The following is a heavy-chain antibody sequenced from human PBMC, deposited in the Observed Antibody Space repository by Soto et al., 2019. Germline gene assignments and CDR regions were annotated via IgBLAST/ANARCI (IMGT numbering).Heavy chain of an antibody. CDR2: ISWNSGSI. J-gene: IGHJ6*03. Sequence: GGSLRLSCAASGFTFDVYAMHWVRQAPGKGLEWVSGISWNSGSIGYADSVKGRFTISRDNAKNSLYLQMNSLRAEDTALYYGEKEALMQKCSGGSCYSANYYYYYYMDVWGKGTTVTVSS. D-gene: IGHD2-15*01. CDR1: GFTFDVYA. CDR3: EKEALMQKCSGGSCYSANYYYYYYMDV. V-gene: IGHV3-9*01.